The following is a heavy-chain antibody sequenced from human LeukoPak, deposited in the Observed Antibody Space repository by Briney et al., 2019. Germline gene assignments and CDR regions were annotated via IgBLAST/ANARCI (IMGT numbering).Heavy chain of an antibody. Sequence: ASVKVSCKASGGTFSSYAISWVRQAPGQGLEWMGRIIPIFGTANYAQKFQGRVTITTDESTSTAYMELSSLRSEDTAVYYCARVRGDSSGYWIGNYDYWGQGTLVTVSS. CDR1: GGTFSSYA. J-gene: IGHJ4*02. CDR3: ARVRGDSSGYWIGNYDY. CDR2: IIPIFGTA. D-gene: IGHD3-22*01. V-gene: IGHV1-69*05.